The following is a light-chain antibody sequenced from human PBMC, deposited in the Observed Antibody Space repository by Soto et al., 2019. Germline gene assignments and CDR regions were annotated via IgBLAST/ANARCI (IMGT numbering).Light chain of an antibody. CDR2: DVS. V-gene: IGLV2-14*01. Sequence: QSALTQPASVSGSPGQSITISCTGTSSDVGGYNYVSWYQQHPAKAPKLIIYDVSNRPSGVSNRFSGSKSGNTTSLTISGLQAEDEADYYCSSYTRSSTRVFGGGTKLTVL. CDR1: SSDVGGYNY. J-gene: IGLJ3*02. CDR3: SSYTRSSTRV.